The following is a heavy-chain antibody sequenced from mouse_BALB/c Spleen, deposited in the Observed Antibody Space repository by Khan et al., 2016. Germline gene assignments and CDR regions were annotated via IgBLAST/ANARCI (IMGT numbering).Heavy chain of an antibody. CDR3: TAGKAFAY. J-gene: IGHJ3*01. Sequence: QVQLQQPGAELVKPGASVKLSCKASGYTFTSYYMYWVKQRPGQGLEWIGGINPSNGGTNFNEKFKSKATLTVDKSSSTAYMQLSSLTSEDSAVYYGTAGKAFAYWGQGTLVTVAA. CDR1: GYTFTSYY. V-gene: IGHV1S81*02. D-gene: IGHD2-1*01. CDR2: INPSNGGT.